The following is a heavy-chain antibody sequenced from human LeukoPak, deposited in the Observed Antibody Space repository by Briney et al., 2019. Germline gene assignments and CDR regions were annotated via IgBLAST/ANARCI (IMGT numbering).Heavy chain of an antibody. V-gene: IGHV4-59*01. Sequence: SETLSLTCTVSGGSISRYYWSWIRQLPGKGLEWIGYIYYSGSTNYNPSLKSRVTISVDTSKNQFSLKLSSVTAADTAVYYCASAPRSGGYSSGWYDWFDPGGQGTLVTVSS. J-gene: IGHJ5*02. D-gene: IGHD6-19*01. CDR3: ASAPRSGGYSSGWYDWFDP. CDR1: GGSISRYY. CDR2: IYYSGST.